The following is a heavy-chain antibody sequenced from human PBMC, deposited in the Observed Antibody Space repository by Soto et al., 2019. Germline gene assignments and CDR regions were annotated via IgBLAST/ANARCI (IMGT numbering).Heavy chain of an antibody. CDR2: ISGYNGDT. Sequence: QVQLVQSGGEVKKPGASVKVSCKTSGYTFTRYGISWVRQAPGQGLEWMGWISGYNGDTNYAQKFQDRVTMTIDTSTTTVYMELRSLTSDDTAVYYCAKNGQRPYYYYGMDVWGQGTTVTVSS. J-gene: IGHJ6*02. D-gene: IGHD6-25*01. CDR3: AKNGQRPYYYYGMDV. CDR1: GYTFTRYG. V-gene: IGHV1-18*01.